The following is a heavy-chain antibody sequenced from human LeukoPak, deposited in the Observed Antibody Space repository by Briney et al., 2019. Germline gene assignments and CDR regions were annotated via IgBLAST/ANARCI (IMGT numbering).Heavy chain of an antibody. V-gene: IGHV1-24*01. J-gene: IGHJ4*02. CDR2: EDGGP. D-gene: IGHD3-16*02. CDR3: VSIDLDS. Sequence: ASVKVSCKVSGYTLTELSMHWVRQAPGKGLEWMGGEDGGPIYAQKFQGRVTMTEDTSTDTAYMDVSSLRSEDMAVYYCVSIDLDSWGQGTLVTVSS. CDR1: GYTLTELS.